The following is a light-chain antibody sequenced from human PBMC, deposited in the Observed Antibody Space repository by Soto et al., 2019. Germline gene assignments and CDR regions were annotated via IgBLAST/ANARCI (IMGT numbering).Light chain of an antibody. CDR1: QSISSY. CDR3: QQSHSFPIT. V-gene: IGKV1-12*01. Sequence: DIQMTQSPSTLSASVGDRVTITCRASQSISSYLNWYQQKPGKAPNLLIYAASNLQSGVPSRFSGSGSGTEFTLTISSLQPEDFATYYCQQSHSFPITFGPGTRLEIK. J-gene: IGKJ5*01. CDR2: AAS.